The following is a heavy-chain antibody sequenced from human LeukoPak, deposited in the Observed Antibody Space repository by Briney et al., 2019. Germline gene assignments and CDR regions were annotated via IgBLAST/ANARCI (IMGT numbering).Heavy chain of an antibody. D-gene: IGHD3-9*01. V-gene: IGHV4-39*01. CDR3: ARHRTVPYYDILTGSLKSDAFDI. Sequence: SETLSLNCAVSGYPISSSSYYWGWIRQPPGKGLEWIGSIYYSGSTYYNPSLKSRVTISVDTSKNQFSLKLSSVTAADTAVYYCARHRTVPYYDILTGSLKSDAFDIWGQGTMVTVSS. J-gene: IGHJ3*02. CDR2: IYYSGST. CDR1: GYPISSSSYY.